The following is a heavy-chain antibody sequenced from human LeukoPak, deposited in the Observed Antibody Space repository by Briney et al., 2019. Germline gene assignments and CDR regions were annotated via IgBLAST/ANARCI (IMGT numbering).Heavy chain of an antibody. CDR2: ITSSSSTI. Sequence: GGSLRLSCAASGFTFSSYSMNWVRQAPGKGLEWVSFITSSSSTIYYADSVKGRFTISRDNAKNSLYLQMNSLRAEDTAVYYCARDRGGSYSAIDYWGQGTLVTVSS. J-gene: IGHJ4*02. V-gene: IGHV3-48*04. CDR3: ARDRGGSYSAIDY. D-gene: IGHD1-26*01. CDR1: GFTFSSYS.